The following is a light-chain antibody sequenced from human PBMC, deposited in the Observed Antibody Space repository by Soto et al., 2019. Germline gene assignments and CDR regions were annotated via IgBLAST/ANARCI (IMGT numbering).Light chain of an antibody. J-gene: IGLJ2*01. CDR3: SSYTSSSTLVV. CDR2: EVS. CDR1: SSDVGGYNY. V-gene: IGLV2-14*01. Sequence: QSVLTQPASVSGSPGQSITISCTGTSSDVGGYNYVSWYQQHPGKAPKLMIYEVSNRPSGVSNRFSGSKSGNTASLTISGLQADDEADYDCSSYTSSSTLVVFGGGTQLTVL.